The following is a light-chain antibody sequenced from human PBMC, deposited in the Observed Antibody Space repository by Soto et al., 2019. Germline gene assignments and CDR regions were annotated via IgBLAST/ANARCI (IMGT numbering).Light chain of an antibody. CDR1: QRGLYSLNNRNH. CDR3: QQYYRSPLS. V-gene: IGKV4-1*01. CDR2: WAS. Sequence: DIVMTQSPDSLAVSLGERATLNCKSSQRGLYSLNNRNHLAWYQKKPGQPPRLLVYWASTRESGVPDRFSGSGSGTDFSLTISSLQAEDVAVYYCQQYYRSPLSFGGGTRVEIK. J-gene: IGKJ4*01.